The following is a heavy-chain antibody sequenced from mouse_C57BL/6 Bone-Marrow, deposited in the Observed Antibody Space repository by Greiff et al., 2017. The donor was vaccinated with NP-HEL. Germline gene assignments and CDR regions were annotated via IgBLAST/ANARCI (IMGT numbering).Heavy chain of an antibody. Sequence: QVQLQQPGAELVKPGASVKLSCKASGYTFTSYWMHWVKQRPGRGLEWIGRIDPNSGGTKYNEKFKSKATLTVDKPSSTAYMQRSSVTSEGSAVYYCASGDYGSLYYAMDYWGQGTSVTVSS. V-gene: IGHV1-72*01. CDR2: IDPNSGGT. CDR3: ASGDYGSLYYAMDY. CDR1: GYTFTSYW. D-gene: IGHD1-1*01. J-gene: IGHJ4*01.